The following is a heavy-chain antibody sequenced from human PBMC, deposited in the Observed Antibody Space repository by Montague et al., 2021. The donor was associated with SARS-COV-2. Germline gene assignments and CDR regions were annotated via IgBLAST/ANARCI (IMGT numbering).Heavy chain of an antibody. V-gene: IGHV4-39*01. CDR1: GGSISSSSHY. CDR2: IYYSGST. Sequence: SETLSLTCTVSGGSISSSSHYWGWIRQPPGKGLEWIGSIYYSGSTYYNPSLKSRVTISVDTSKNQFSLKLSSVTAADTAVFYCARHSGDYTIFGVVIYYMDVGGKGTTVTAPS. CDR3: ARHSGDYTIFGVVIYYMDV. D-gene: IGHD3-3*01. J-gene: IGHJ6*03.